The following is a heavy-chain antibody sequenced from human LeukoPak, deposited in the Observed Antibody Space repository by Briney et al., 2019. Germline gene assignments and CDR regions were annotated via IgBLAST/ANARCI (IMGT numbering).Heavy chain of an antibody. V-gene: IGHV4-38-2*02. D-gene: IGHD6-6*01. J-gene: IGHJ3*02. Sequence: PSETLSLTCAVSGYSISSGYFWGWIRPPPGKGLEGIGSIYHSGSTYYNPSLKSRVAMSVDTSKNQFSLKLRSVTAADTAVYYCAREYSSSSRGFDIWGQGTMVTVSS. CDR1: GYSISSGYF. CDR2: IYHSGST. CDR3: AREYSSSSRGFDI.